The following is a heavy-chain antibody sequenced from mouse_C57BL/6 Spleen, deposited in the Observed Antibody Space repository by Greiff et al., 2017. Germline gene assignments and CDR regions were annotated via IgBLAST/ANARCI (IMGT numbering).Heavy chain of an antibody. V-gene: IGHV5-17*01. CDR3: ARWLDGYYVYSKDY. Sequence: EVKLMESGGGLVKPGGSLSLSCAASGFSFSDYGIHWFRQAPAKGLVGFAYISSGSSTIYYADTVKGRFTISRDNAKHTLFQQMTCLRSEDTAMDYCARWLDGYYVYSKDYWGQGTSVTVSS. D-gene: IGHD2-3*01. CDR2: ISSGSSTI. J-gene: IGHJ4*01. CDR1: GFSFSDYG.